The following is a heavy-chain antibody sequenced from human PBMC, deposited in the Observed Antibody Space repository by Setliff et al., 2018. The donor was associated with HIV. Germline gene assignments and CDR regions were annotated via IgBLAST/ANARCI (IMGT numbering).Heavy chain of an antibody. V-gene: IGHV1-8*01. CDR3: ARVPPRWFGQLLYLQAFDY. J-gene: IGHJ4*02. Sequence: ASVKVSCKASGYTFTSYDINWVRQGTGQGLQWMGWMNPDSGNTGYAQKFQGRVAMTRNTSTSTAYMELSSLRSEDTAVYYCARVPPRWFGQLLYLQAFDYWGQGTLVTVSS. CDR2: MNPDSGNT. CDR1: GYTFTSYD. D-gene: IGHD3-10*01.